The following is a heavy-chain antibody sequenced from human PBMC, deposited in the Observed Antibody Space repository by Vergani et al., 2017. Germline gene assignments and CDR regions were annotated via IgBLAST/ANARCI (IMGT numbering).Heavy chain of an antibody. Sequence: QVQLVQSGAEVKKPGASVKVSCKASGYTFTDYFMHWVRKPPGQGLEWMGWINPNSGGTNYAQKFQGRVTMTRDTSISTAYMELSNLRSDDTAVYYCARVGTSSNRDYFDYWGQGTLVTVSS. CDR2: INPNSGGT. CDR1: GYTFTDYF. V-gene: IGHV1-2*02. J-gene: IGHJ4*02. CDR3: ARVGTSSNRDYFDY. D-gene: IGHD2-2*01.